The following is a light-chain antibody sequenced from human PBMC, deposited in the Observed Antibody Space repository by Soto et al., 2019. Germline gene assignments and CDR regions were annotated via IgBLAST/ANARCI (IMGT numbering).Light chain of an antibody. Sequence: QSVLTHPASVSGSPGQSITISCTGTSSDVGGYDYVSWYQHHPGKAPKLTIYEVSNRPSGVSNRFSGSKSGNTASLTISGLQAEDEAEYYCSSYTSSSTDVFGTGTKVTVL. J-gene: IGLJ1*01. CDR3: SSYTSSSTDV. V-gene: IGLV2-14*01. CDR1: SSDVGGYDY. CDR2: EVS.